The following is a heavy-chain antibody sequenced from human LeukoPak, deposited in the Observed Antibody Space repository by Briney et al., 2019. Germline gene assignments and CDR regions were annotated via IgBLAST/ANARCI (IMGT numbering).Heavy chain of an antibody. Sequence: SETLSLTCTVSGGSISSYYWSWIRQPPGKGLEWIGYIYYSGSTNYNPSPKSRVTISVDTSKNQFSLKLSSVTAADTAVYYCATSGAKNYYMDVWGKGTTVTISS. CDR2: IYYSGST. CDR1: GGSISSYY. D-gene: IGHD6-25*01. J-gene: IGHJ6*03. CDR3: ATSGAKNYYMDV. V-gene: IGHV4-59*01.